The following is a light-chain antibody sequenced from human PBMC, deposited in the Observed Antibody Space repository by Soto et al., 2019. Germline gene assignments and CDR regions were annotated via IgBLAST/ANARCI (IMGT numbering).Light chain of an antibody. Sequence: SYVLTQPPSVSVAPGKAARITCGGNNIGSKSVHWYQQKPGQAPLLVIYYDRDRPSGIPERFSGSNSGNAATLAINRVEAVDEDDYYCQLWDGGSGHRVFGGGTKLTVL. J-gene: IGLJ2*01. CDR1: NIGSKS. CDR2: YDR. V-gene: IGLV3-21*04. CDR3: QLWDGGSGHRV.